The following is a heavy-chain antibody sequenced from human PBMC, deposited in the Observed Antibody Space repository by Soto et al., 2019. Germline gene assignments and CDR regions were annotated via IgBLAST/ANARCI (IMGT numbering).Heavy chain of an antibody. J-gene: IGHJ5*02. Sequence: ASVKLSCKASRYTLTSYAISWVRQAPGQGLEWMGWISAYNGNTNYAQKLQGRVTMTTDTSTSTAYMELRSLRSDDTAVYYCAKDVRTTVTTSGVFDRWGQGTLVTVS. CDR1: RYTLTSYA. CDR2: ISAYNGNT. V-gene: IGHV1-18*01. D-gene: IGHD4-17*01. CDR3: AKDVRTTVTTSGVFDR.